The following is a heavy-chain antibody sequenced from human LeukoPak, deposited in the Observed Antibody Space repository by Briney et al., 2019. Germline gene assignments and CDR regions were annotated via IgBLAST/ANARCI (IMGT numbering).Heavy chain of an antibody. D-gene: IGHD5-18*01. J-gene: IGHJ3*02. CDR2: TNQDGSEK. CDR1: GFRFSSYW. V-gene: IGHV3-7*05. Sequence: GGSLRLSCVASGFRFSSYWMAWVRQAPGKGLEWVANTNQDGSEKNYVDSVKGRLTISRDNAKNSLCLQMNSLRAEDTAVYYCARDRGYSTFDMWGQGTMVTVSS. CDR3: ARDRGYSTFDM.